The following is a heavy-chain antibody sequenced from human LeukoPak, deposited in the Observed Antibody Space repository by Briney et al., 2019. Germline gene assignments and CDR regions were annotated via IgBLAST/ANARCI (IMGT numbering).Heavy chain of an antibody. V-gene: IGHV3-74*01. D-gene: IGHD2-15*01. J-gene: IGHJ6*03. CDR2: INSDGSST. Sequence: GGSLRLSCAASGFTFSSYWMHWVRQAPGKGLVWVSRINSDGSSTSYADSVKGRFTISRDNAKNTLYLQMNSLRAEYTAVYYCARDRSGGGKDCSGGSCYSRYYYYMDVWGKGTTVTVSS. CDR3: ARDRSGGGKDCSGGSCYSRYYYYMDV. CDR1: GFTFSSYW.